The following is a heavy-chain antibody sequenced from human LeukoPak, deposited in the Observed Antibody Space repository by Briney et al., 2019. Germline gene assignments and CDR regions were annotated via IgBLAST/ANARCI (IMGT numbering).Heavy chain of an antibody. Sequence: KPSETLSLTCAVYGGSFSSYYWSWISQPPGKGLEWVGEINHSGSTNYNPSLKSRVTISVDTSKSQFSLKLSSVTAADTAVYYCARDVTIFGGGWFDPWGQGTLVTVSS. CDR2: INHSGST. CDR1: GGSFSSYY. D-gene: IGHD3-3*01. V-gene: IGHV4-34*01. CDR3: ARDVTIFGGGWFDP. J-gene: IGHJ5*02.